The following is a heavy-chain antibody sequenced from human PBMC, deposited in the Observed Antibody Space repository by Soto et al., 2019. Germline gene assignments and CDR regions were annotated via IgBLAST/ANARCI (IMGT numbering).Heavy chain of an antibody. V-gene: IGHV1-18*01. CDR3: ARDTGNSFDY. CDR2: ISPHNGNT. J-gene: IGHJ4*02. CDR1: GYTFNTYF. Sequence: HVQLVQSGGELKKRGASVKVSCNTSGYTFNTYFITWVRQAPGQGLEWMGWISPHNGNTNYAEKFQGRVTMTADTITKTAYMELRNLRIDDTAVYYCARDTGNSFDYWGQGTPVTVSS.